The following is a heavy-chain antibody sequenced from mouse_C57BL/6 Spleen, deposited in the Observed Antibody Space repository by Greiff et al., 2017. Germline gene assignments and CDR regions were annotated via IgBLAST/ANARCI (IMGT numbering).Heavy chain of an antibody. Sequence: QVQLQQPGAELVKPGASVKLSCKASGYTFTSSWMHWVKQRPGRGLEWIGRIDPNSGGTKYNEKFKCTATLTVDNPSSTAYMQLSSLTSEDSAVYDGAKVLWSLYAMDYWGQGTSVTVSS. D-gene: IGHD1-1*02. CDR1: GYTFTSSW. J-gene: IGHJ4*01. CDR3: AKVLWSLYAMDY. V-gene: IGHV1-72*01. CDR2: IDPNSGGT.